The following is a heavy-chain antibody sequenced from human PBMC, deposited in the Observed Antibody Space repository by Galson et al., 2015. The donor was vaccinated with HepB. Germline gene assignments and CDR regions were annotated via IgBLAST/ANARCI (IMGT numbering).Heavy chain of an antibody. Sequence: SLRLSCAASGFTFSSSAMSWVRQAPGKGLEWVSLISAGGGTTFYADSVKGRFTISRDNSKNTLYLQMNSLRADDTAVYYCAKVRGGWSPDALWGQGTLVTVSS. V-gene: IGHV3-23*01. CDR1: GFTFSSSA. J-gene: IGHJ4*02. CDR3: AKVRGGWSPDAL. CDR2: ISAGGGTT. D-gene: IGHD6-19*01.